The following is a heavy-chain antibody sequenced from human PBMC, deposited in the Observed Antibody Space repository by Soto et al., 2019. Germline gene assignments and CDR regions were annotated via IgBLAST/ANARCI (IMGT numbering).Heavy chain of an antibody. Sequence: SETLSLTCTVSGGSVSSSSYYWGWVRQPPGKGLEWIGSVYYSGSTNYNPSLKSRVTISVDTSKNQFSLKLSSVTAADTAVYYCARGSRGIVVVVAASPSYFDYWGQGTLVTVSS. J-gene: IGHJ4*02. CDR3: ARGSRGIVVVVAASPSYFDY. CDR2: VYYSGST. D-gene: IGHD2-15*01. V-gene: IGHV4-39*07. CDR1: GGSVSSSSYY.